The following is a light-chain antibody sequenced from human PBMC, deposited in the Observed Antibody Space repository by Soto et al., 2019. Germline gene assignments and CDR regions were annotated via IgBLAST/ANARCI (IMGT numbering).Light chain of an antibody. CDR2: GNI. Sequence: QSVLTQPPSVSGAPGQRVTISCTGSSSNIGAGYDVHWYQQVPGTAPKLLIYGNINRPSGLPGRFSGTKSGTSASLAITGLQADDEADYYCQSYDSSLTVVFGGGTKLTVL. V-gene: IGLV1-40*01. CDR1: SSNIGAGYD. J-gene: IGLJ2*01. CDR3: QSYDSSLTVV.